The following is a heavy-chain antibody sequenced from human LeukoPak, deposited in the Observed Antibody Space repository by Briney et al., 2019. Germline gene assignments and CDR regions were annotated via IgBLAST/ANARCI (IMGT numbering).Heavy chain of an antibody. CDR3: ARHRDGYNLDY. CDR2: IYYSGST. J-gene: IGHJ4*02. V-gene: IGHV4-59*08. Sequence: PSETLSLTCTVSGGSISSYYWSWIRQPPGKGLVWIGYIYYSGSTNYNPSLKSRVTISVDTSKNQFSLKLSSVTAADTAVYYCARHRDGYNLDYWGQGTLVTVSS. D-gene: IGHD5-24*01. CDR1: GGSISSYY.